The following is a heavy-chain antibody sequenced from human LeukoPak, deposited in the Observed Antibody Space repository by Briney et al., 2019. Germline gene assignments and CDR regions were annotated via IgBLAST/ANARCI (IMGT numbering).Heavy chain of an antibody. Sequence: PSETLSLTCTVSGGSISGSSYYWGWIRQPPGKGLEWIGSIYYSGSTYYNPSLKSRVTISVDTSKNQFSLKLSSVTAADTAVYYCARTVLTQQGAFDIWGQGTMVTVSS. CDR3: ARTVLTQQGAFDI. CDR2: IYYSGST. V-gene: IGHV4-39*01. CDR1: GGSISGSSYY. J-gene: IGHJ3*02. D-gene: IGHD6-13*01.